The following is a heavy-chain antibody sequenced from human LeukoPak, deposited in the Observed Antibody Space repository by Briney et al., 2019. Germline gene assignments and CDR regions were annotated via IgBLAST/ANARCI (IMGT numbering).Heavy chain of an antibody. D-gene: IGHD3-9*01. CDR3: ARKDSLTGYRWNWFDP. J-gene: IGHJ5*02. CDR1: GYTFTRYD. CDR2: MNPNSGNT. Sequence: GASVKVSCKASGYTFTRYDINWVPQATGQGLEWMGWMNPNSGNTGYAQKFQGRVTMTRDTSISTAYMELSRLRPDDTAVYYCARKDSLTGYRWNWFDPWGQGTLVTVSS. V-gene: IGHV1-8*01.